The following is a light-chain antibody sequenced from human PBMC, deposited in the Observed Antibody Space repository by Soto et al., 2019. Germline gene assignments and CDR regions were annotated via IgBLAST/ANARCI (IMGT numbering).Light chain of an antibody. Sequence: EIVLTQSPATLSVSPGGRATLSCRASQSISDTLAWYQQKPGQAPRLLIYAASNRATGIPARFSGSGSGTDFTLTISSLEPEDFAVYYCQQRSNWPPITFGQGTRLEIK. CDR2: AAS. CDR1: QSISDT. CDR3: QQRSNWPPIT. V-gene: IGKV3-11*01. J-gene: IGKJ5*01.